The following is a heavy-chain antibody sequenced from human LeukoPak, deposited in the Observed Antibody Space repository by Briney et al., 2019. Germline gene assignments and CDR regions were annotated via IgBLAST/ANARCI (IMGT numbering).Heavy chain of an antibody. Sequence: PGGSLRLSCVVSRFTFSNYWMSWVRQAPGKGLEWVANIKQEGSEKYYVDSVKGRFTISRDNAKNSLYLQMNSLRAEDTDVYYCARFDGYSSSWSFDCWGQGTLVTVSS. CDR2: IKQEGSEK. CDR1: RFTFSNYW. CDR3: ARFDGYSSSWSFDC. V-gene: IGHV3-7*01. D-gene: IGHD6-13*01. J-gene: IGHJ4*02.